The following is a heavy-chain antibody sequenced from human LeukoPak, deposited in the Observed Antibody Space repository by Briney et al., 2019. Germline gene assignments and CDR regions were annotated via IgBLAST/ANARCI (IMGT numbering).Heavy chain of an antibody. V-gene: IGHV3-7*01. CDR3: VSQQVAPP. J-gene: IGHJ5*02. Sequence: GGSLRLSCAASGFTFSSYGMHWVRQAPGKGLEWVANIKEDGSIEDYVDSVKGRFTVSRDNAKNSLYLEMNSLRVEDTAVYYCVSQQVAPPWGQGTLVIVSS. D-gene: IGHD5-12*01. CDR1: GFTFSSYG. CDR2: IKEDGSIE.